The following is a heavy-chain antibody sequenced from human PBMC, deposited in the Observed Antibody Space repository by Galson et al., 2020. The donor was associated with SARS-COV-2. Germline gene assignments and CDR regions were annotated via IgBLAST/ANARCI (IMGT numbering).Heavy chain of an antibody. Sequence: SETLSLTCTVSGGSMNSGSYYWNWIRQPAGKGLEWIGHVFITGTTNYNPSLKSRATISLDTSKNQFSLKLTSVTAADTAVYYCRQFALGAVPIDYWGQAALVTVSS. CDR1: GGSMNSGSYY. CDR3: RQFALGAVPIDY. CDR2: VFITGTT. V-gene: IGHV4-61*09. D-gene: IGHD6-19*01. J-gene: IGHJ4*02.